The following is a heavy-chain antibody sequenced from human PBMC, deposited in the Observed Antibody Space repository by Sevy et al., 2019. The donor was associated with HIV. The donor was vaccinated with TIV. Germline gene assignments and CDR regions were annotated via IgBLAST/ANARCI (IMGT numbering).Heavy chain of an antibody. V-gene: IGHV3-23*01. CDR1: GFTLSSYA. J-gene: IGHJ5*02. CDR3: AKALVETEDKNEFDP. CDR2: ISISGADK. Sequence: GGSLRLACAASGFTLSSYAMSWVRRAPGKGLEWVSSISISGADKDYADSVKGRFTISRDNSQNRLYLQMNSLRAEDTALYYCAKALVETEDKNEFDPWGQGTLVTVSS. D-gene: IGHD2-8*02.